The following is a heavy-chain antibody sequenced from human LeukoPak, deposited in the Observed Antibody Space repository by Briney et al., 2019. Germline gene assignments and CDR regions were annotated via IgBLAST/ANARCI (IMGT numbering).Heavy chain of an antibody. J-gene: IGHJ4*02. CDR1: GFTFSSSW. CDR3: ARGPDSSSWYSGLYYFDY. D-gene: IGHD6-13*01. V-gene: IGHV3-21*01. Sequence: GGSLRLSCAASGFTFSSSWMHWVRQAPGKGLVWVSSISSSSSYIYYADSVKGRFTISRDNAKNSLYLQMNSLRAEDTAVYYCARGPDSSSWYSGLYYFDYWGQGTLVTVSS. CDR2: ISSSSSYI.